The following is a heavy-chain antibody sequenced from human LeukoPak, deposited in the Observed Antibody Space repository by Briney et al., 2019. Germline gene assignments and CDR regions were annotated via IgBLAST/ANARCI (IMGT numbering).Heavy chain of an antibody. V-gene: IGHV3-74*01. J-gene: IGHJ6*02. CDR1: GFTFSTYW. Sequence: PGGSLRLSCAASGFTFSTYWMHWVRQAPGKGLVWVSFINSDGSTTSYADSVKGRFTISRDNAKNTLDLQMSSLRAEDTAVYYCAKGGFGLDVWGQGTTVTVSS. CDR3: AKGGFGLDV. CDR2: INSDGSTT.